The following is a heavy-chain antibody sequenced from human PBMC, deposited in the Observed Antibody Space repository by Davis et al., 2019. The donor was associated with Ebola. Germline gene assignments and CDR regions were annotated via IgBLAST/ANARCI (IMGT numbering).Heavy chain of an antibody. J-gene: IGHJ6*02. D-gene: IGHD2-15*01. Sequence: AASVKVSCKASGYTFTAYYMHWVRQAPGQGGEWRGRIKPSGGSTRYAQKFQGRVTMTRDTSTSTVYMELSSLRSEDTAVYYCAREERVVVVAAPWDYYYYGMDVGGQGKTVTVSS. CDR2: IKPSGGST. CDR3: AREERVVVVAAPWDYYYYGMDV. V-gene: IGHV1-46*03. CDR1: GYTFTAYY.